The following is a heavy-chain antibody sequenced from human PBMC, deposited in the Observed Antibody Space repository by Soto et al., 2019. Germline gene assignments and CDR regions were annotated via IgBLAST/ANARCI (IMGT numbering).Heavy chain of an antibody. CDR2: ISYDGSNK. D-gene: IGHD5-18*01. V-gene: IGHV3-30*18. CDR1: GFTFSSYG. J-gene: IGHJ4*02. CDR3: AKSVYSYGLRYFDY. Sequence: GGSLRLSCAASGFTFSSYGMHWVRQAPGKGLEWVAVISYDGSNKYYADSVKGRFTISRDNSKNTLYLQMNSLRAEDTAVYYCAKSVYSYGLRYFDYWGQGTLVTVSS.